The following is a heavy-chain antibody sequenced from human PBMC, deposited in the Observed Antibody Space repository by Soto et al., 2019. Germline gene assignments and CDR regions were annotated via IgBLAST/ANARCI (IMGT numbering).Heavy chain of an antibody. Sequence: ASVKVSCKASGYTFTSYYMHWVRQAPGQGLEWMGIINPSGGSTSYAQKFQGRATMTRDTSTSTVYMELSSLRSEDTAVYYCASHLTGSNYGQGRHGYYYYGMDVWGQGTTVTVSS. J-gene: IGHJ6*02. CDR1: GYTFTSYY. V-gene: IGHV1-46*01. CDR3: ASHLTGSNYGQGRHGYYYYGMDV. CDR2: INPSGGST. D-gene: IGHD4-4*01.